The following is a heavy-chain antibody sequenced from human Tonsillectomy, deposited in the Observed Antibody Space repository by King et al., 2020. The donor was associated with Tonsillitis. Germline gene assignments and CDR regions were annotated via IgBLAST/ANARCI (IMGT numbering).Heavy chain of an antibody. CDR1: GGTFSSYA. V-gene: IGHV1-69*01. J-gene: IGHJ3*02. CDR2: IIPIFGTA. D-gene: IGHD6-19*01. Sequence: QLVQSGAEVKKPGSSVKVSCKASGGTFSSYAISWVRQAPGQGLEWMGGIIPIFGTANYAQKFQGRVTITADESTSTAYMELSSLRSEDTAVYYCASLTQKLYSSGWYVDAFDIWGQGTMVTVSS. CDR3: ASLTQKLYSSGWYVDAFDI.